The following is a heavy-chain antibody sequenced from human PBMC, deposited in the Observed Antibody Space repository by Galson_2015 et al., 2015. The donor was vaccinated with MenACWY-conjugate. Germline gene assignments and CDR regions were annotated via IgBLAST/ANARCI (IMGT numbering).Heavy chain of an antibody. CDR1: GFTFSSYW. CDR3: ARDWSDSSSSWVNWFDP. V-gene: IGHV3-7*03. CDR2: IKQDGSEK. J-gene: IGHJ5*02. D-gene: IGHD6-6*01. Sequence: SLRLSCAASGFTFSSYWMSWVRQAPGKGLEWVANIKQDGSEKYYVDSVKGQFTISRDNAKNSLYLQMNSLRAEDTAVYYCARDWSDSSSSWVNWFDPWGQGTLVTVSS.